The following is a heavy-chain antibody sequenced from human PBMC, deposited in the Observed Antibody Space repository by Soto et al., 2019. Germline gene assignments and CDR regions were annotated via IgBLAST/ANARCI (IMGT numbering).Heavy chain of an antibody. V-gene: IGHV4-59*01. CDR3: ARGYVGATLYYYYYGMDV. J-gene: IGHJ6*01. D-gene: IGHD1-26*01. CDR1: GFTFSSYA. Sequence: VQLLESGGGLVQPGGSLRLSCAASGFTFSSYAMSWVRQAPGKGLEWIGYIYYSGSTNYNPSLKSRVTISVDTSKNQFSLKLSSVTAADTAVYYCARGYVGATLYYYYYGMDVW. CDR2: IYYSGST.